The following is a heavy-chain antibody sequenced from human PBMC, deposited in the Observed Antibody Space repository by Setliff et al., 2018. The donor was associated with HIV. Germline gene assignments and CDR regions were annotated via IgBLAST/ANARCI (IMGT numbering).Heavy chain of an antibody. D-gene: IGHD1-1*01. J-gene: IGHJ4*02. CDR2: IKEDGSET. V-gene: IGHV3-7*01. Sequence: GGSLRLSCATSGFTFSNFWMTWVRQAPGKGLEWVANIKEDGSETFYVDSVKGRFTMSRDNAKNLVYLEMNSLKVEDTAVYYCAGSRGYFVQADWGQGTLVTVSS. CDR1: GFTFSNFW. CDR3: AGSRGYFVQAD.